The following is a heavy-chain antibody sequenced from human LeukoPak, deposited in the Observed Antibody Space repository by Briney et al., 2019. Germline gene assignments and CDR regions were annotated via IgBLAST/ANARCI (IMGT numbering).Heavy chain of an antibody. Sequence: SETLSLTCTVSGGSVSSGSYYWSWIRQPPGKGLEWIGYIYYSGSTNYNPSLKSRVTISVDTSRNQFSLKLRSVTAADTAVYYCARVKFSGSYYWFDPWGQGTLVTVSS. CDR2: IYYSGST. J-gene: IGHJ5*02. D-gene: IGHD3-10*01. CDR1: GGSVSSGSYY. CDR3: ARVKFSGSYYWFDP. V-gene: IGHV4-61*01.